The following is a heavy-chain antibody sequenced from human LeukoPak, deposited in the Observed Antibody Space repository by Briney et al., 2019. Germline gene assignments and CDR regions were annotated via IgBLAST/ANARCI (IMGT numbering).Heavy chain of an antibody. V-gene: IGHV1-8*03. CDR3: ARTPRIVARDRFYYYYYMDV. CDR2: MNPNSGNT. CDR1: GYTFTSYD. D-gene: IGHD6-6*01. Sequence: ASVKVSCKASGYTFTSYDINWVRQATGQGLEWMGWMNPNSGNTGYAQKFQGRVTITRNTSISTAYMELSSLRSEDTAVYYCARTPRIVARDRFYYYYYMDVWGKGTTVTVSS. J-gene: IGHJ6*03.